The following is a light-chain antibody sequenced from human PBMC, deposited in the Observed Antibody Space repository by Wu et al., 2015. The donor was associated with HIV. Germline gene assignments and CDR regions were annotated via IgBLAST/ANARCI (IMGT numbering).Light chain of an antibody. CDR2: GAS. Sequence: EIVLTQSPATLSVSPGERATLSCRASQGVSSNLAWYQQKPGQAPRLLIHGASTRATGVPARFSGSGSGTEFTLTISSLQSEDFAIYYCQQYNDWPQTFGQGTKVEIK. J-gene: IGKJ1*01. V-gene: IGKV3-15*01. CDR1: QGVSSN. CDR3: QQYNDWPQT.